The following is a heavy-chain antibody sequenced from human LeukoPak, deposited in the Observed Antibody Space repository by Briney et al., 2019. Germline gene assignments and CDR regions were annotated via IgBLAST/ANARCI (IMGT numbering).Heavy chain of an antibody. V-gene: IGHV4-39*01. D-gene: IGHD2-2*01. CDR2: IYYSGST. Sequence: PSETLSLTCTVSGGSISSSSYYWGWIRQPPGKGLEWIGSIYYSGSTYYNPSLKSRVTISVDTSKNQFSLKLSSVTAADTAVYYCARRYGDIVVVPAAPYFDYWGQGTLVTVSS. CDR1: GGSISSSSYY. CDR3: ARRYGDIVVVPAAPYFDY. J-gene: IGHJ4*02.